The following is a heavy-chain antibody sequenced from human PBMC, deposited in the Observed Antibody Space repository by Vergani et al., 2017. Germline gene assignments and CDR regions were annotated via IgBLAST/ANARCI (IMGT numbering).Heavy chain of an antibody. D-gene: IGHD2-2*02. V-gene: IGHV4-4*03. J-gene: IGHJ4*02. CDR2: ICHTEDT. Sequence: QVQLQESGPGLVKPPGTLSLTCAVSGDSISSNNCWTWVRQPPGKGLEWIGEICHTEDTKYSPSLKSRVTVSVDESRNLFSLRLNSVTAADTAVYYCATIGYRRWGYYFDYWGEGILVTVRS. CDR3: ATIGYRRWGYYFDY. CDR1: GDSISSNNC.